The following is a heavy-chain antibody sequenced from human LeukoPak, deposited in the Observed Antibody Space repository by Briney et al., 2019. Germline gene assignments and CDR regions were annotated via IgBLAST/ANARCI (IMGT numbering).Heavy chain of an antibody. CDR1: GFTCSSCD. D-gene: IGHD4-17*01. CDR2: FGTAGDT. Sequence: GGSLRLSCAASGFTCSSCDMHWVRQATGKGLEWVSAFGTAGDTYYPDSVKGRFTISRDNSKNTLYLQMNSLRAEDTAVYYCAKIPDYGDSKTVRENYFDYWGQGTLVTVSS. J-gene: IGHJ4*02. CDR3: AKIPDYGDSKTVRENYFDY. V-gene: IGHV3-13*01.